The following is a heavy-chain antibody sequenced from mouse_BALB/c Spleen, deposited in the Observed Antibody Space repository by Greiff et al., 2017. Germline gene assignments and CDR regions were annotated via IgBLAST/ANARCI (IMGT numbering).Heavy chain of an antibody. V-gene: IGHV1-54*01. J-gene: IGHJ4*01. CDR1: GYAFTNYL. CDR2: INPGSGGT. Sequence: QVQLQQSGAELVRPGTSVKVSCKASGYAFTNYLIEWVKQRPGQGLEWIGVINPGSGGTNYNEKFKGKATLTADKSSSTAYMQLSSLTSDDSAVYFCARSYYYGYPYYAMDYWGQGTSVTVSS. CDR3: ARSYYYGYPYYAMDY. D-gene: IGHD1-2*01.